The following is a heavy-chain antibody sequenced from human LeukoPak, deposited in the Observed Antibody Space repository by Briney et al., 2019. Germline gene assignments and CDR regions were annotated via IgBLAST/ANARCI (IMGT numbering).Heavy chain of an antibody. CDR3: AKVGTTVTNLNWFDP. J-gene: IGHJ5*02. Sequence: GGSLRLSCAASGFTVSSNYMSWVRQAPGKGLEWVSVIYSGGSTYYADSVKGRFTISRDNSKNTLYLQMNSLRAEDTAVYYCAKVGTTVTNLNWFDPWGQGTLVTVSS. CDR1: GFTVSSNY. CDR2: IYSGGST. V-gene: IGHV3-66*01. D-gene: IGHD4-17*01.